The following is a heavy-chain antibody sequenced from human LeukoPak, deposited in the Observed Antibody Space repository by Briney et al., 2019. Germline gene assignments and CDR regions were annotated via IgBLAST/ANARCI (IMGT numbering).Heavy chain of an antibody. Sequence: GGSLRLSCAASGFTFSSYAMSWVRQAPGKGLEWVSAISGSGGSTYYADSVKGRFTISRDNSKNTLYLQMNSLRAEHTAVYYCAKDCGGYSYGPRGYFDYWGQGTLVTVSS. CDR2: ISGSGGST. J-gene: IGHJ4*02. CDR1: GFTFSSYA. CDR3: AKDCGGYSYGPRGYFDY. D-gene: IGHD5-18*01. V-gene: IGHV3-23*01.